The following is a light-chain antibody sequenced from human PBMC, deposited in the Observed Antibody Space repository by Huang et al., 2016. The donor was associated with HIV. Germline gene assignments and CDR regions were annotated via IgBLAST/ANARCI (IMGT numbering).Light chain of an antibody. CDR2: DAS. J-gene: IGKJ3*01. CDR1: QSVGGY. CDR3: QQRTNWPPGFT. Sequence: EIVLTQSPATLSLSPGERATLSCRASQSVGGYFAWYQQKPGQAPRLLSYDASNRATGIPARFSGSGSGTDFTLTIRSLEPEDFAVYYCQQRTNWPPGFTFGPGTKVDIK. V-gene: IGKV3-11*01.